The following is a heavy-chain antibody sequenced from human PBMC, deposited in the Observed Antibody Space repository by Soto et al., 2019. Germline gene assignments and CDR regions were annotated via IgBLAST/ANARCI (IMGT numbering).Heavy chain of an antibody. Sequence: QITLKESGPTLVKPTQTLTLTCSFSGFSLTTSGVGVGWIRQPPGKALDWLALIYWDDDKRYSPSLKSRLTITKETSRNQVVLTLANLHPVDTATYYCARGLATLPVFAFDIWGQGTMVTVSS. D-gene: IGHD6-6*01. CDR2: IYWDDDK. CDR3: ARGLATLPVFAFDI. J-gene: IGHJ3*02. CDR1: GFSLTTSGVG. V-gene: IGHV2-5*02.